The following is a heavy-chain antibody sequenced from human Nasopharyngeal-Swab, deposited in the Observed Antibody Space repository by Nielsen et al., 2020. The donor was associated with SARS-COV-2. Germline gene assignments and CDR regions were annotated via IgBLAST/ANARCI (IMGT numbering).Heavy chain of an antibody. J-gene: IGHJ4*02. CDR3: ARGWYCSGGSCSPSPFDY. V-gene: IGHV1-46*03. Sequence: ASVKVSCKASGYTFTSYYMHWVRQAPGQGLEWMGIINPSGGSTSYAQKFQGRVTMTRDTSTSTVYMELSRLRSDDTAVYYCARGWYCSGGSCSPSPFDYWGQGTLVTVSS. CDR1: GYTFTSYY. CDR2: INPSGGST. D-gene: IGHD2-15*01.